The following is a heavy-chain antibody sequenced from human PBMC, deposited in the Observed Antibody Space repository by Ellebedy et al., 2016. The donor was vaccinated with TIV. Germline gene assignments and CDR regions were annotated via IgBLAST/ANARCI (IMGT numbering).Heavy chain of an antibody. D-gene: IGHD3-10*01. CDR3: ARGGSSGSSDY. CDR2: ISSDGSNK. J-gene: IGHJ4*02. V-gene: IGHV3-30*03. Sequence: GESLKISXVASGFTFGSHGIYWVRQAPGKGLEWVAVISSDGSNKYYAGSVKGRFTISRDNSKNTLYLQMNSLRTDDMAVYYCARGGSSGSSDYWGQGTLVTVSS. CDR1: GFTFGSHG.